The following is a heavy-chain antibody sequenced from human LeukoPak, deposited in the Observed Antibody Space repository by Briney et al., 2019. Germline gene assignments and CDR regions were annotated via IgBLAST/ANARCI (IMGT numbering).Heavy chain of an antibody. V-gene: IGHV1-8*03. J-gene: IGHJ5*02. CDR3: ARGLAVVVPAAIHWFDP. D-gene: IGHD2-2*01. Sequence: ASVKVSCKASGYTFTSYDINWVRQATGQGLEWMGWMNPNSGNTGYAQKFQGRVTIIRNTSISTAYMELSSLRSEDTAVYYCARGLAVVVPAAIHWFDPWGQGTLVTVSS. CDR1: GYTFTSYD. CDR2: MNPNSGNT.